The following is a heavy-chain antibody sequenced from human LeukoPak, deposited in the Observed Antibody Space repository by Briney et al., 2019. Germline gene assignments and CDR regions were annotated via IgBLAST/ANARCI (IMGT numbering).Heavy chain of an antibody. CDR3: AKGRILVGTPNLGVDY. CDR2: TSSDGSNK. CDR1: GFTFSSYG. V-gene: IGHV3-30*18. J-gene: IGHJ4*02. Sequence: GRSLRLSCAASGFTFSSYGMHWVRQAPGKGLEWVAGTSSDGSNKHYADSVKGRFTISRDNSKNTLYLQMNSLTVEDTAVYYCAKGRILVGTPNLGVDYWGQGTLVTVSS. D-gene: IGHD1-26*01.